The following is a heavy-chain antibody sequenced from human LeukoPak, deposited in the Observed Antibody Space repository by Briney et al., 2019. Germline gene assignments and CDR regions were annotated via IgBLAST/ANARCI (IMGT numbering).Heavy chain of an antibody. CDR3: ARDPSTVTTGTTYYYYYMDV. CDR2: INPNSCGT. Sequence: ASVKVSCKASGYTFTGYYMHWVRQAPGQGLEWMGRINPNSCGTNYARKFQGRVTMTMDTSISTAYMELSRLTYDHTAVYYCARDPSTVTTGTTYYYYYMDVWGKGTTVTVSS. D-gene: IGHD4-17*01. J-gene: IGHJ6*03. CDR1: GYTFTGYY. V-gene: IGHV1-2*06.